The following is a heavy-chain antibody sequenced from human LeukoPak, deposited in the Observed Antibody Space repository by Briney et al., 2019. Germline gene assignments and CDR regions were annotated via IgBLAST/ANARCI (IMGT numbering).Heavy chain of an antibody. CDR3: ARVSSSWYQDWYFDL. Sequence: SETLSLTCTVSGGSIRSSSYYWDWIRQPPGKGLEWIGSIYYSGSTYYNPSLKSRVTISVDTSKNQFSLKLSSVTAADTAVYYCARVSSSWYQDWYFDLWGRGTLVTVSS. V-gene: IGHV4-39*07. CDR2: IYYSGST. D-gene: IGHD6-13*01. J-gene: IGHJ2*01. CDR1: GGSIRSSSYY.